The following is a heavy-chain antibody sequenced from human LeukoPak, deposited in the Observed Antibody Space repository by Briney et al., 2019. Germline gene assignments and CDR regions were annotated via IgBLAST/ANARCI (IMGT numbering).Heavy chain of an antibody. J-gene: IGHJ4*02. V-gene: IGHV4-34*01. CDR3: ARGRGYRFDY. CDR1: GGSFGGYY. D-gene: IGHD3-22*01. Sequence: SETLSLTCAVYGGSFGGYYWSWIRQPPGKGLEWIGEINHSGSTNYNPSLKSRVTISVDTSKNQFSLKLSSVTAADTAVYYCARGRGYRFDYWGQGTLVTVSS. CDR2: INHSGST.